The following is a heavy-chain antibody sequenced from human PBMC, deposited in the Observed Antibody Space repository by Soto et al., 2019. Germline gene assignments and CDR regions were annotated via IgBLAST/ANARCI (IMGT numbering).Heavy chain of an antibody. D-gene: IGHD6-19*01. CDR1: GGSISSGSFY. V-gene: IGHV4-39*01. CDR2: IYYTRNT. Sequence: QLQLQESGPGLVKPSETLSLTCTVSGGSISSGSFYWGWIRQPPRKGLEWIGSIYYTRNTYYNPSLKSRVTISVDSSKNQFSLKLSSVTAADTAVYSCARHWEQWLGYIDYWGQGTLVAVSS. J-gene: IGHJ4*02. CDR3: ARHWEQWLGYIDY.